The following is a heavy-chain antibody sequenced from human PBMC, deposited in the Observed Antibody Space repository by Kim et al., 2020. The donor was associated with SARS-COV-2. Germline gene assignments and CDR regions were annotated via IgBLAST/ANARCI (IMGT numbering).Heavy chain of an antibody. D-gene: IGHD7-27*01. CDR1: GFIFSNYA. Sequence: GGSLRLSCAASGFIFSNYAMIWVRQAPGKGLEWVSAIGSGGVTTYSADSVKGRFTISRDNSKNTLYLQMNSLRAEDTAVYYCASRSTGDDFDIWGQGAVVTVSS. J-gene: IGHJ3*02. V-gene: IGHV3-23*01. CDR2: IGSGGVTT. CDR3: ASRSTGDDFDI.